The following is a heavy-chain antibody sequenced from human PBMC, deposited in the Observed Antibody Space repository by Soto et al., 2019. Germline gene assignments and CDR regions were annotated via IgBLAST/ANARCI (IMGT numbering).Heavy chain of an antibody. V-gene: IGHV3-23*01. CDR1: GFTFSSYA. CDR3: AKDLNILLWFGELLNNFDY. Sequence: GGSLRLSCAVSGFTFSSYAMSWVRQAPGKGLEWVSAISGSGGSTYYADSVKGRFTISRDNSKNTLYLQMNSLRAEDTAVYYCAKDLNILLWFGELLNNFDYCGQGTLVTVSS. D-gene: IGHD3-10*01. J-gene: IGHJ4*02. CDR2: ISGSGGST.